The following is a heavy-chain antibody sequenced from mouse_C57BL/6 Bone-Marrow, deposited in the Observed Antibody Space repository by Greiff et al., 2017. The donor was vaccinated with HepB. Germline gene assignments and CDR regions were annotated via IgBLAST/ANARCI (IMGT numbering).Heavy chain of an antibody. V-gene: IGHV1-26*01. CDR2: INPNNGGT. CDR3: ARWALCFDY. CDR1: GYTFTDYY. Sequence: EVQLQPSGPELVKPGASVKISCKASGYTFTDYYMNWVKQSHGKSLEWIGDINPNNGGTSYNQKFKGKATLTVDKSSSTAYMELRSLTSEDSAVYYCARWALCFDYWGQGTTLTVSS. J-gene: IGHJ2*01.